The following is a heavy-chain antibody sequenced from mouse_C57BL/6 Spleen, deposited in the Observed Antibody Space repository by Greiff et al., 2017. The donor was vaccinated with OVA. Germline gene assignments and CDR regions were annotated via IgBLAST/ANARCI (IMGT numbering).Heavy chain of an antibody. CDR3: ARSLYGSSPDD. Sequence: EVKLLESGPVLVKPGASVKMSCKASGYTFTDYYMNWVKQSHGKSLEWIGVINPYNGGTSYNQKFKGKATLTVDKSSSTAYMALNSLTSEDSAVYYCARSLYGSSPDDWGQGTTLTVSS. J-gene: IGHJ2*01. CDR2: INPYNGGT. CDR1: GYTFTDYY. V-gene: IGHV1-19*01. D-gene: IGHD1-1*01.